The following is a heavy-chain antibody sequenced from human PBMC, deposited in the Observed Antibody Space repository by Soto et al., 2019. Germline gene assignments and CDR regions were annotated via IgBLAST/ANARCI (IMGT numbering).Heavy chain of an antibody. CDR2: IYYSGST. V-gene: IGHV4-59*08. J-gene: IGHJ4*02. CDR1: DGTISGYD. D-gene: IGHD1-20*01. Sequence: SETLCVTCTVADGTISGYDGSWIRQPPGKGLEWIGYIYYSGSTNYNPSLKSRVTISVDTSKNQFSLKLSSVTAADTAVYYCARRYGVAYDFWGQGTLVTVSS. CDR3: ARRYGVAYDF.